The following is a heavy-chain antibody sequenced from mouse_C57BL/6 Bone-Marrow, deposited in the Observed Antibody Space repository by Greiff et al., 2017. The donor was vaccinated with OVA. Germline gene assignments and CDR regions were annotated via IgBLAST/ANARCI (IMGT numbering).Heavy chain of an antibody. D-gene: IGHD2-3*01. CDR2: ISYDGSN. J-gene: IGHJ4*01. CDR3: ARDCRWLLRYYAMDY. Sequence: EVQLQQSGPGLVKPSQSLSLTCSVPGYSITRGYYWIWIRQFPGNKLAWMGYISYDGSNNYKPSLKNRISITRDTSKNQFFLKLNSVTTEDTATYYCARDCRWLLRYYAMDYWGQGTSVTVSS. CDR1: GYSITRGYY. V-gene: IGHV3-6*01.